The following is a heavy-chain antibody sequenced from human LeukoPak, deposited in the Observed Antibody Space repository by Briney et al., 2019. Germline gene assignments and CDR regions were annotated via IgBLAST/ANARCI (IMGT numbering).Heavy chain of an antibody. CDR3: ASLQVQPERFDY. CDR2: IYYSGST. V-gene: IGHV4-59*01. Sequence: PSETLSLTCAVSGGSINRYYWPWMRQPPGKGLEWIGYIYYSGSTNYNPSLKSRVTMSVERSKSQFSLRLTPVPPADTVVYYCASLQVQPERFDYWGQGALVTVSS. J-gene: IGHJ4*02. CDR1: GGSINRYY. D-gene: IGHD6-13*01.